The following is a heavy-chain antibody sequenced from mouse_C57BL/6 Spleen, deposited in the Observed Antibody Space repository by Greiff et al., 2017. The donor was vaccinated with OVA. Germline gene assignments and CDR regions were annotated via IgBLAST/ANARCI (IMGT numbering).Heavy chain of an antibody. CDR3: TTLGYGSRYFDV. J-gene: IGHJ1*03. V-gene: IGHV14-1*01. CDR2: IDPENGVT. D-gene: IGHD1-1*01. Sequence: EVQLQQSGAELVRPGASVKLSCTASGFNIKDYYMHWVKQRPEQGLAWIGRIDPENGVTEYAPKFQGKAPMTAATSSNTASLQLRSLTSEDTAVYDCTTLGYGSRYFDVWGTGTTVTVSS. CDR1: GFNIKDYY.